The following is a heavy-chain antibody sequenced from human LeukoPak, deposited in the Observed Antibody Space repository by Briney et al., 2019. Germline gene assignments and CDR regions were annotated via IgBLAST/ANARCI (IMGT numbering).Heavy chain of an antibody. Sequence: GASVKVSCKASGGTFSSYAISWVRQAPGQGLEWMGRIIPIFGIANYAQKFQGRVTITADKSTSTAYMELSSLRSEDTAVYYCARDGGNDYGGNPGDLDYWGQGTLVTVSS. D-gene: IGHD4-23*01. V-gene: IGHV1-69*04. J-gene: IGHJ4*02. CDR3: ARDGGNDYGGNPGDLDY. CDR2: IIPIFGIA. CDR1: GGTFSSYA.